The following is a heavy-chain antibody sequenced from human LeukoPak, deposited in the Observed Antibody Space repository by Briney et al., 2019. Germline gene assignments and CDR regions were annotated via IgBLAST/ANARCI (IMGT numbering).Heavy chain of an antibody. V-gene: IGHV3-66*01. CDR1: GFTFSSYS. CDR2: IYSGGST. D-gene: IGHD6-13*01. Sequence: QTGGSLRLSCAASGFTFSSYSMSWVRQAPGKGLEWVSVIYSGGSTYYADSVKGRFTISRDNSKNTLYLQMNSLRAEDSAVYYCARERGYSSGWYGGLEYWGQGTLVTVSS. J-gene: IGHJ4*02. CDR3: ARERGYSSGWYGGLEY.